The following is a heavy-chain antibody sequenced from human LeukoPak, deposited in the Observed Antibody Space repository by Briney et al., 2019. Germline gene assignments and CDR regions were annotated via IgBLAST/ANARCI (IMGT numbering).Heavy chain of an antibody. Sequence: SETLSLTCAVYGGSFSGYYWSWIRQPPGKGLEWIGEINHSGSTNYNPSLKSRVTISVDTSKNQFSLKLSSVTAADTAVYYCASSQYGDYAFDYWGQGTLVTVSS. V-gene: IGHV4-34*01. J-gene: IGHJ4*02. CDR3: ASSQYGDYAFDY. CDR1: GGSFSGYY. D-gene: IGHD4-17*01. CDR2: INHSGST.